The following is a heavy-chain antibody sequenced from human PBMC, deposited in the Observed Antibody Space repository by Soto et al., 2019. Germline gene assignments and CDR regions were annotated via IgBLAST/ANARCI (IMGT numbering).Heavy chain of an antibody. Sequence: PGGSLRLSCAASGFTSSSYAMSWVRQAPGKGLEWVSAISGSGSNTYYADSVKGRFTISRDNSKNTLFLQMNSLRAEDTAVYYCARGIEDLYYDSSERYFQHWGQGTLVTVSS. D-gene: IGHD3-22*01. CDR3: ARGIEDLYYDSSERYFQH. V-gene: IGHV3-23*01. CDR2: ISGSGSNT. CDR1: GFTSSSYA. J-gene: IGHJ1*01.